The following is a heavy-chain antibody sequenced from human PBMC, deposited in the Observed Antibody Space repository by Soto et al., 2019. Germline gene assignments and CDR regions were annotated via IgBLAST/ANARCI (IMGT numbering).Heavy chain of an antibody. V-gene: IGHV1-18*01. CDR2: ISAYNGNT. CDR3: ARDAQGVFLHY. Sequence: QVQLVQSGAEVKKPGASVKVSCKASGYTFTSYGISWVRQAPGQGLEWMGWISAYNGNTNYAQKLQGRVTMTRDTSTSTAYMELRSLSSDDTAVYCCARDAQGVFLHYWGQGTLVTVSS. CDR1: GYTFTSYG. D-gene: IGHD3-16*01. J-gene: IGHJ4*02.